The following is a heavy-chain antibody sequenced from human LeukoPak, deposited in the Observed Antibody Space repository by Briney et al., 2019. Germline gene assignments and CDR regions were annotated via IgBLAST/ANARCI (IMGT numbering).Heavy chain of an antibody. CDR2: IYNSGSA. J-gene: IGHJ4*02. V-gene: IGHV4-39*01. CDR3: ATLTGLVIAYVY. Sequence: SETLSLTCTVSGGALSSSSHYWGWIRQPPGKGLEWVGEIYNSGSAYYTPSLTRRVTISVDTSKNQFSPKLSSVTAADTAVYYCATLTGLVIAYVYWGQGTLVTISS. D-gene: IGHD3-22*01. CDR1: GGALSSSSHY.